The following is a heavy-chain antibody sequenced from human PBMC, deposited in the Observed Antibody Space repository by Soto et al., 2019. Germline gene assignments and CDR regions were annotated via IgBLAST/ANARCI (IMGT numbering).Heavy chain of an antibody. D-gene: IGHD2-2*01. CDR3: ARVVPGAEAWFGP. V-gene: IGHV1-18*01. J-gene: IGHJ5*02. Sequence: QVQLVQSGGEVKGLGASVKSSSKLLATTFPNYVITWGRRPPGKLLEWLGWISLYSDGTNYAQKFQGRVSMTTDTSTTTAYMELRSLRSDDTAVYYCARVVPGAEAWFGPWGQGTLVTVSS. CDR2: ISLYSDGT. CDR1: ATTFPNYV.